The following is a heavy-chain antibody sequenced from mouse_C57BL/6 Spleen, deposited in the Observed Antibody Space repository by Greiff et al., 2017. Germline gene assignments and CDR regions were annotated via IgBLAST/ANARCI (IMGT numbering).Heavy chain of an antibody. Sequence: EVKLQESGAELVRPGASVKLSCTASGFNIKDDYMHWVKQRPEQGLEWIGWIDPENGDTEYASKFQGKATITADTSSNTAYLQLSSLTSEDTAVYYGTGGWLRRGFAYWGQGTLVTVSA. CDR2: IDPENGDT. J-gene: IGHJ3*01. CDR3: TGGWLRRGFAY. D-gene: IGHD2-2*01. CDR1: GFNIKDDY. V-gene: IGHV14-4*01.